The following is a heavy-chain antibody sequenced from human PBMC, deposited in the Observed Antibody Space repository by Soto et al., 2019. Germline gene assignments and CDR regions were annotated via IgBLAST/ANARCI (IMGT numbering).Heavy chain of an antibody. CDR2: IYYSGST. J-gene: IGHJ5*02. V-gene: IGHV4-61*01. D-gene: IGHD4-17*01. CDR3: ARDRKGGYTVTPYNWFDP. CDR1: GGSVSSGSYY. Sequence: SETLSLTCTVSGGSVSSGSYYWSWIRQPPGKGLEWIGFIYYSGSTNYNPSLNSRVTISVYTSKNQFSLKLSSVTAADTAVYYCARDRKGGYTVTPYNWFDPWGQGTLVTVSS.